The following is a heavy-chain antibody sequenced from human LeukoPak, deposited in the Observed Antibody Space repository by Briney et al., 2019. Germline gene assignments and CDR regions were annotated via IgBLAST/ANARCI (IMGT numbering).Heavy chain of an antibody. CDR1: GYTFTSYY. CDR3: ARVESSGFFRYYYYYGMDV. CDR2: INPSGGST. J-gene: IGHJ6*02. D-gene: IGHD6-19*01. V-gene: IGHV1-46*01. Sequence: GASVTVSCTASGYTFTSYYMHWVRQAPGQGLEWMGIINPSGGSTSYAQKFQGRVTMTRDTSTSTVYMELSSLRSEDTAVYYCARVESSGFFRYYYYYGMDVWGQGTTVTVSS.